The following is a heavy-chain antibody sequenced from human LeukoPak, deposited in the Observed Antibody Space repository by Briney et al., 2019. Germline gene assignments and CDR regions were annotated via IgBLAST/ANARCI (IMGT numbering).Heavy chain of an antibody. D-gene: IGHD6-19*01. Sequence: GGSLRLSCAASGFSFSSHAMHWVRQAPGKGLEYVSAISSNGGRTYYANSVKGRFTISRDNSKNTLYLQMGSLRAEGTAVYYCAREGSVARFDYWGQGTLVTVSS. CDR2: ISSNGGRT. CDR3: AREGSVARFDY. J-gene: IGHJ4*02. V-gene: IGHV3-64*01. CDR1: GFSFSSHA.